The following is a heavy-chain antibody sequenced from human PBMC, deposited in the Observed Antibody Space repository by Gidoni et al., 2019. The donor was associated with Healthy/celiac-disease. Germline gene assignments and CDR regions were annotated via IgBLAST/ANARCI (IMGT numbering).Heavy chain of an antibody. Sequence: QVQLQESGPGLVKPSETLSLTCTVSGGSISSYYWSWIRQPPGKGLEWIGYIHSSGSTNYNPSLKSRVTISVDTSKNQFSLKLSSVTAADTAVYYCARVNGGWGYSSSRRRGMDVWGQGTTVTVSS. CDR1: GGSISSYY. D-gene: IGHD6-6*01. CDR2: IHSSGST. J-gene: IGHJ6*02. V-gene: IGHV4-59*01. CDR3: ARVNGGWGYSSSRRRGMDV.